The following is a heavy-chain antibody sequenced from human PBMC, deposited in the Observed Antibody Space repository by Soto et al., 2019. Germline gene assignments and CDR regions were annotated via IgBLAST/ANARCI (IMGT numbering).Heavy chain of an antibody. J-gene: IGHJ6*02. CDR1: GFTFSNAW. CDR3: TTQNSRFLGWLWYYYGMDV. Sequence: EVQLVESGGGLVKPGGSLRLSCAASGFTFSNAWMNWVRQAPGKGLEWVGRIKSKTDGATTDYAAPVKGRFTISRDDSKNMVYLQMNSLKTEDTAVYYCTTQNSRFLGWLWYYYGMDVWGQGTTVTVSS. D-gene: IGHD3-3*01. V-gene: IGHV3-15*07. CDR2: IKSKTDGATT.